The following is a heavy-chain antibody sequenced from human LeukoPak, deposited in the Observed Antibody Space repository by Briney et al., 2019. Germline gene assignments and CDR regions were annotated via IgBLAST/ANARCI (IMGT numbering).Heavy chain of an antibody. CDR1: GFTFSGFW. Sequence: GGSLRLSCAASGFTFSGFWMSWVRQTPGKGLEWVANIKQDGSEKYYVDSVKGLFTISRDNAKNSLSLQMNGLRVEDTAVYYCARAGSFWHYVYWGQGTLVTVSS. D-gene: IGHD1-7*01. CDR2: IKQDGSEK. J-gene: IGHJ4*02. CDR3: ARAGSFWHYVY. V-gene: IGHV3-7*01.